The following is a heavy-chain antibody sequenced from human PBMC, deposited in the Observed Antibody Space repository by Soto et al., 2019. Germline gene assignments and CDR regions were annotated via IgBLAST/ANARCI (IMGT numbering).Heavy chain of an antibody. CDR3: AKGLINGRWYAED. J-gene: IGHJ4*02. V-gene: IGHV3-23*01. D-gene: IGHD6-13*01. CDR2: ITDSGTGT. Sequence: EVHLLESGGGLVQPGESLRLSCGASGFTFSSCVMTWVRQAPGKGLEWVSCITDSGTGTYYADSVKGRFTISRDNSKNTMYLQMNNLRVEDTGVYYCAKGLINGRWYAEDWGQGTLVTVSS. CDR1: GFTFSSCV.